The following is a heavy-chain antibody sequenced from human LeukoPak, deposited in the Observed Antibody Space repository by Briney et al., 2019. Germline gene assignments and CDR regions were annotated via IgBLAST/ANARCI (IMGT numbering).Heavy chain of an antibody. CDR3: ARSPYSSSSRPWSYYYYYGMDV. V-gene: IGHV4-30-2*01. D-gene: IGHD6-6*01. CDR1: GGSISSGGYS. J-gene: IGHJ6*02. CDR2: IYHSGST. Sequence: SETLSPTCAVSGGSISSGGYSWSWIRQPPGKGLEWIGYIYHSGSTYYNPSLKSRVTISVDRSKNQFSLKLSSVTAADTAVYYCARSPYSSSSRPWSYYYYYGMDVWGQGTTVTVSS.